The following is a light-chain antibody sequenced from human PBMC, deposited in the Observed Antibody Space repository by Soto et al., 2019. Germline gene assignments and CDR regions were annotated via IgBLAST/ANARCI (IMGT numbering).Light chain of an antibody. CDR1: KNDIGDYDF. V-gene: IGLV2-8*01. CDR2: EVV. Sequence: QSVLTQPPSASGSPGQSVTISCTGTKNDIGDYDFVSWYQHHPGKAPRLIIYEVVQRPSGVPDRFSGSKSGNTASLTVSGLQAADEADYFCKSYAGSNTYVFGSGTQLTVL. CDR3: KSYAGSNTYV. J-gene: IGLJ1*01.